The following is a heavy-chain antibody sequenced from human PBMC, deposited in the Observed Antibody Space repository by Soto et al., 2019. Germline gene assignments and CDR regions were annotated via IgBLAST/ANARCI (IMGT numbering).Heavy chain of an antibody. CDR2: ISAYDGNT. CDR3: ARDHEPEYTSPSFDY. D-gene: IGHD6-6*01. CDR1: GYTFTTYG. J-gene: IGHJ4*02. V-gene: IGHV1-18*04. Sequence: ASVKVSCKASGYTFTTYGITWLRQAPGQGLEWMGWISAYDGNTNYAQKLQGRVSMTTDPSTKTAYMELRSLRYDDTAVYYCARDHEPEYTSPSFDYCGQRTLVTVSP.